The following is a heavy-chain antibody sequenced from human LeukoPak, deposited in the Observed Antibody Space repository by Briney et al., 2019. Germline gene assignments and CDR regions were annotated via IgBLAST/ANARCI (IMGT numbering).Heavy chain of an antibody. CDR1: GGTFSSYA. CDR2: IIPIFGTA. J-gene: IGHJ4*02. CDR3: ARMDTAMAFDY. Sequence: SVKASCKASGGTFSSYAISWVRQTPGQGLEWMGGIIPIFGTANYAQKFQGRVTITADESTSTAYMELSSLRSEDTAVYYCARMDTAMAFDYWGQGTLVTVSS. V-gene: IGHV1-69*13. D-gene: IGHD5-18*01.